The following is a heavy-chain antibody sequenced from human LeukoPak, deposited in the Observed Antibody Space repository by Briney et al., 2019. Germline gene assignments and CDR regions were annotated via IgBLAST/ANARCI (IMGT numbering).Heavy chain of an antibody. CDR3: ARDRRGYYDSGSYYPLI. V-gene: IGHV1-2*02. CDR2: INPNSGGT. J-gene: IGHJ4*02. CDR1: GYRFTGYY. D-gene: IGHD3-10*01. Sequence: ASVKISCKASGYRFTGYYIHWARQAPGQGLEWMGWINPNSGGTNYAQKFQGRVTMTRDTSVSTAYVEASRLRSDDTAVYYCARDRRGYYDSGSYYPLIWGQGTLVTFSS.